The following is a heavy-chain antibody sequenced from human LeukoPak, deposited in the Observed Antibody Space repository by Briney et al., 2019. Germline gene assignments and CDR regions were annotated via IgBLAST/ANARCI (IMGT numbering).Heavy chain of an antibody. CDR1: GYTFTGYY. CDR3: ARRGYYYGSGTPFDY. Sequence: ASVKVSCKASGYTFTGYYMHWVRQAPGQGLEWMGWINPNSGGTNYAQKFQGRVTMTRNTSISTAYMELGSLRSEDTAVYYCARRGYYYGSGTPFDYWGQGTLVTVSS. V-gene: IGHV1-2*02. D-gene: IGHD3-10*01. CDR2: INPNSGGT. J-gene: IGHJ4*02.